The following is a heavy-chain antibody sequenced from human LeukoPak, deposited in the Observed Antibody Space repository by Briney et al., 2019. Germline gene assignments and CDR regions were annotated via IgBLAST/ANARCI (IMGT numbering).Heavy chain of an antibody. V-gene: IGHV4-4*09. CDR3: ARLRLDYYYYMDV. CDR2: IYTSGST. Sequence: PSETLSLTCAVYGGSFSGYYWSWIRQPPGKGLEWIGYIYTSGSTNYNPSLKSRVTISVDTSKNQFSLKLSSVTAADTAVYYCARLRLDYYYYMDVWGKGTTVTVSS. CDR1: GGSFSGYY. J-gene: IGHJ6*03. D-gene: IGHD3-16*01.